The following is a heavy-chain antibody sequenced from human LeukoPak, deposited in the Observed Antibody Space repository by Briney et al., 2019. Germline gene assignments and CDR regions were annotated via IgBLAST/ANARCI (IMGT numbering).Heavy chain of an antibody. CDR3: ARRITIITDHWFDP. V-gene: IGHV3-7*01. CDR2: IKQDGSEK. CDR1: GFTFSSYW. Sequence: PGGSLRLSCAASGFTFSSYWMSWVRQAPGKGLEWVANIKQDGSEKYYVDSVKGRFTISRDNAKNSLYLQMNSLRAEDTAVYYCARRITIITDHWFDPWGQGTLVTVSS. D-gene: IGHD3-22*01. J-gene: IGHJ5*02.